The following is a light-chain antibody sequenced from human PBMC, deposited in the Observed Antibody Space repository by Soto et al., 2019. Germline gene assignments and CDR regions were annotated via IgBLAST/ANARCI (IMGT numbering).Light chain of an antibody. J-gene: IGKJ4*01. CDR3: QQSYSIPFT. Sequence: DIQMTQSPSSLFTPVGDRVTITCRASQSIRSYLSWYQQKAGKAPKLLIYAASSLQSGVPSRFSGSGSGTDFTRTISSLQPEESATYYCQQSYSIPFTFGGGTKVEIK. CDR1: QSIRSY. CDR2: AAS. V-gene: IGKV1-39*01.